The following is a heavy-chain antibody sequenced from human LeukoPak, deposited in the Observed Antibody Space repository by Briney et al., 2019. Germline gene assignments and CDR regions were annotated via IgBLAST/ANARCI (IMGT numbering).Heavy chain of an antibody. Sequence: GGSLRLSCAASGFTFSSYWMHRVRQAPGRGLVWVSRVNGNGRSTNYADSVKGRFIISRDTAKNTVYLQMNSLRAEDTAVYFCARGPQNSYGSGTKYDGVFDNWGQGTLVTVAS. CDR1: GFTFSSYW. V-gene: IGHV3-74*01. CDR2: VNGNGRST. D-gene: IGHD3-10*01. J-gene: IGHJ4*02. CDR3: ARGPQNSYGSGTKYDGVFDN.